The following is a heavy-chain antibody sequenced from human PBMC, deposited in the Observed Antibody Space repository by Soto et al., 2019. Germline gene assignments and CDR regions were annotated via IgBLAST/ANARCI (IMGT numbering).Heavy chain of an antibody. V-gene: IGHV4-39*01. CDR1: GGSISSSSYY. CDR3: ARGGAGYSSGWYYFDY. D-gene: IGHD6-19*01. J-gene: IGHJ4*02. Sequence: KPSETLSLTCTVSGGSISSSSYYWGWIRQPPGKGLEWIGSIYYSGSTYYNPSLKSRVTISVDTSKNQFSLKLSSVTAADTAVYYCARGGAGYSSGWYYFDYWGQGTLVTVSS. CDR2: IYYSGST.